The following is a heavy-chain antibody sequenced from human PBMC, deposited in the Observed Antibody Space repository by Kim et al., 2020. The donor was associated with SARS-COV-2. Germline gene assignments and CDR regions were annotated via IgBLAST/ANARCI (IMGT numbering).Heavy chain of an antibody. D-gene: IGHD2-21*02. V-gene: IGHV3-48*03. J-gene: IGHJ4*02. Sequence: GGSLRLSCAASGFTFSSFEMNWVRQAPGKGLEWVSFVSGSGTTTYYADSVKGRFTISRDNAKNSLFLQMNSLRAEDTAVYYCARQYQFCFGGACHPNFDHWGQGTLVTVSS. CDR2: VSGSGTTT. CDR3: ARQYQFCFGGACHPNFDH. CDR1: GFTFSSFE.